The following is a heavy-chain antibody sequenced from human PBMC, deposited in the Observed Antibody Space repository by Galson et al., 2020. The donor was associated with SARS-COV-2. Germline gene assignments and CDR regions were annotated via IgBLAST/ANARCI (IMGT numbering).Heavy chain of an antibody. CDR1: GYTFTSYD. CDR2: INPNSGKT. J-gene: IGHJ6*03. D-gene: IGHD2-15*01. Sequence: ASVKVSCKASGYTFTSYDINWVRQATGQGLEWMGWINPNSGKTGYAQKFQGRVTMTRNTSISTAYMELSSLRSEDTAVYYCARGRTKVTIVVVVAATTYYMDVWGKGTTVTVSS. CDR3: ARGRTKVTIVVVVAATTYYMDV. V-gene: IGHV1-8*01.